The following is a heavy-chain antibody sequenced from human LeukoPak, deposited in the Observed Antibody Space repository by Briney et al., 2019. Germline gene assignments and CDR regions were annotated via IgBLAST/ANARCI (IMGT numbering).Heavy chain of an antibody. V-gene: IGHV1-18*01. J-gene: IGHJ4*02. D-gene: IGHD4-17*01. CDR1: GYVFTSYG. CDR2: ISSHTGVT. CDR3: ARDVRRLQLSTYFFDF. Sequence: ASVKVSCKASGYVFTSYGISWVRQAPGQGLEWMGWISSHTGVTRYAQRFQDRVTMTTDISTTTAYLDLRSLRFDDTAVYYCARDVRRLQLSTYFFDFWGQGTLVSVSS.